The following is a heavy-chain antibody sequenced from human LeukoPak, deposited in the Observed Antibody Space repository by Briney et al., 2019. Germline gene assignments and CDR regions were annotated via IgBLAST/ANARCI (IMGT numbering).Heavy chain of an antibody. CDR1: GFTFSTYE. CDR3: ARDATTELGTVYMNV. J-gene: IGHJ6*03. D-gene: IGHD4-17*01. Sequence: GGSLRLSCAASGFTFSTYEINWVRQAPGKGLEWLSHISTSGSSIHYADSVKGRFTISRDNAKNSLYLQMNSLRVEDTAVYYCARDATTELGTVYMNVWGKGTTVTISS. V-gene: IGHV3-48*03. CDR2: ISTSGSSI.